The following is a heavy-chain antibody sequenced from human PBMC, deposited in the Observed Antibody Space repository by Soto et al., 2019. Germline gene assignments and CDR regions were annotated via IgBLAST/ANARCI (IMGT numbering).Heavy chain of an antibody. CDR1: GFSFSSFA. Sequence: GGSLRLSCAASGFSFSSFAMSWVRQAPGKGLEWVSTISGSGGSTFYADSVKGRFTISRDNSKNTLSVQMNSLRAEDTAVYYCAKDPRASSCFDSWGQGTLVTVSS. CDR2: ISGSGGST. J-gene: IGHJ4*02. V-gene: IGHV3-23*01. CDR3: AKDPRASSCFDS. D-gene: IGHD6-6*01.